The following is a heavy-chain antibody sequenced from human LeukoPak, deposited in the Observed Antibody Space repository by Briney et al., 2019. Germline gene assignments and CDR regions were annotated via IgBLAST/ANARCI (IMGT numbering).Heavy chain of an antibody. CDR1: GGSISSYY. J-gene: IGHJ6*03. Sequence: SETLSLTCTVSGGSISSYYWSWIRPPPRKGLEWIGYIYYSGSTNYNPSLKSRVTISVDTSKNQFSLKLSSVTAADTAVYYCARGGDGYNYYYYYYMDVWGKGTTVTISS. V-gene: IGHV4-59*01. CDR2: IYYSGST. CDR3: ARGGDGYNYYYYYYMDV. D-gene: IGHD5-24*01.